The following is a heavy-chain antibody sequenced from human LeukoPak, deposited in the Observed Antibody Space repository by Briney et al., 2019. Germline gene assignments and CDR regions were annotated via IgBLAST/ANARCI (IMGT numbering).Heavy chain of an antibody. CDR2: IWYDGSNK. CDR1: GFTFSSHG. J-gene: IGHJ4*02. Sequence: PGRSLRLSCAASGFTFSSHGMHWVRQAPGKGLEWVAVIWYDGSNKYYAESVKGRFAISRDNSKNTLYLQMSSLRAEDTAVYYCAGSIAVAGTIDYWGQGTLVTVSS. D-gene: IGHD6-19*01. V-gene: IGHV3-33*01. CDR3: AGSIAVAGTIDY.